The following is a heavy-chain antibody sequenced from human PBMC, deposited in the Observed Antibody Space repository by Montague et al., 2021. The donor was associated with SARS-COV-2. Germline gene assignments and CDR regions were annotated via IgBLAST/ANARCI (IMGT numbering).Heavy chain of an antibody. CDR1: GDSIRSYY. J-gene: IGHJ4*02. CDR3: ARVRLTGTTAPYFDY. CDR2: IYYSGIT. D-gene: IGHD1-1*01. V-gene: IGHV4-59*01. Sequence: SETLSLTCTVSGDSIRSYYWSWIRQPPGKGLEWIGHIYYSGITXXXPSXXXRVTTSIDTSKNQFSLRLSSVTAADTAVYYCARVRLTGTTAPYFDYWGQGTLVTVSS.